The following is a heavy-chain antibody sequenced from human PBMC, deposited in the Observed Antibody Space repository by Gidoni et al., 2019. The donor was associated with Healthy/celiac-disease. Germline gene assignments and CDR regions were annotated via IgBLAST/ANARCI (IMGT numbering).Heavy chain of an antibody. Sequence: QVQLQQWGAGLLKPSETLSLTCAVYGGSFSGYYWSWIRQPPGKGLEWIGEINHSASTNYNPSLKSRVTISVDTSKNQFSLKLNSLTAADTAVYYCARRSDGSTRLGWFDPWGQGTLVTVSS. CDR2: INHSAST. J-gene: IGHJ5*02. CDR3: ARRSDGSTRLGWFDP. CDR1: GGSFSGYY. V-gene: IGHV4-34*01. D-gene: IGHD1-7*01.